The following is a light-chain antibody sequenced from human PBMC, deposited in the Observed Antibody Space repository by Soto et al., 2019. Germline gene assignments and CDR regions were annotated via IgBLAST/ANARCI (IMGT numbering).Light chain of an antibody. J-gene: IGKJ1*01. CDR3: QQRSSWPRT. CDR2: GAS. CDR1: QSVSSY. V-gene: IGKV3-11*01. Sequence: EIVLTQSPATLSLSPGERATLSCRASQSVSSYLAWYQQKPGQAPRLLIYGASNRATGIPARFSGSGSGTDFTLTISGLEPEDFAVYYCQQRSSWPRTFGQGTKVEI.